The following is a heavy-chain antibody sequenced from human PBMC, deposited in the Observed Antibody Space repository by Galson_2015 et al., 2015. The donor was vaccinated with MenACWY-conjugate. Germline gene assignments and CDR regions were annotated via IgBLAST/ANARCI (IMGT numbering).Heavy chain of an antibody. CDR3: AKAPSNTWHNFDY. V-gene: IGHV3-30*18. J-gene: IGHJ4*02. CDR1: GFTFVSYA. CDR2: VSSGGGTVQ. D-gene: IGHD2-2*01. Sequence: SLRLSCAGSGFTFVSYAMQWVRQAPGKGLEWVAVVSSGGGTVQYYASSVKGRFTISRDNSKNTVYLQMNSLRPEDTAVYYCAKAPSNTWHNFDYWGPGTLVTVSS.